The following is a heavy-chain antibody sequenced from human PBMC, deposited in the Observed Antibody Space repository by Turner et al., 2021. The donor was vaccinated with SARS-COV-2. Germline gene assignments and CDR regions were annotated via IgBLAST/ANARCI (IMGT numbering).Heavy chain of an antibody. CDR2: ISWNSGSI. V-gene: IGHV3-9*01. CDR1: GFTVSSNY. Sequence: EVQLVESGGGLIQPGGSLRLSCAASGFTVSSNYMSWVRQAPGKGLEWVSGISWNSGSIGYADSVKGRFTISRDNAKNSLYLQMNSLRVEDTALYYCVKDLGYSSGGMDVWGQGTTVTVSS. CDR3: VKDLGYSSGGMDV. D-gene: IGHD6-19*01. J-gene: IGHJ6*02.